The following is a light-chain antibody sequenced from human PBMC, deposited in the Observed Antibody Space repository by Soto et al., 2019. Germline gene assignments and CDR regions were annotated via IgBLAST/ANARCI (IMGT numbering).Light chain of an antibody. CDR2: GAS. Sequence: VLTQSPGTLSLSPGESASLSCRASQTVSITYLTWYKQKPGQAPRLLIFGASKRATGIPDRFSGSGSGRDFTLTISGLEPEDFAVYYCQQYGSSPLISFGQGTRLENK. J-gene: IGKJ5*01. V-gene: IGKV3-20*01. CDR1: QTVSITY. CDR3: QQYGSSPLIS.